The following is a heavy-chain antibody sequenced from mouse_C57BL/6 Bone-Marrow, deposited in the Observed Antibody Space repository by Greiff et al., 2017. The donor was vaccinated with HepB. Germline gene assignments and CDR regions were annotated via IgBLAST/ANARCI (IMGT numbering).Heavy chain of an antibody. V-gene: IGHV1-20*01. D-gene: IGHD2-12*01. Sequence: VQLQQSGPELVKPGDSVKISCKASGYSFTGYFMNWVMQSHGKSLEWIGRINPYNGDTFYNQKFKGQATLTVDKSSSTAHMELRSLTSEDSAVYYCALLLYSFYAMDYWGQGTSVTVSS. J-gene: IGHJ4*01. CDR1: GYSFTGYF. CDR2: INPYNGDT. CDR3: ALLLYSFYAMDY.